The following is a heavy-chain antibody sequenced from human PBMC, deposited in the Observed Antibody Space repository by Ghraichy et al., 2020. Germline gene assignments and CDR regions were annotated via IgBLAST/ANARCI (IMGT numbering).Heavy chain of an antibody. V-gene: IGHV3-53*01. CDR1: GFTVSSNY. J-gene: IGHJ6*02. CDR2: IYSGGST. Sequence: GGSLRLSCAASGFTVSSNYMSWVRQAPGKGLEWVSVIYSGGSTYYADSVKGRFTISRDNSKNTLYLQMNSLRAEDTAVYYCARERGRPLWPPRYYYGMDVWGQGTTVTVSS. CDR3: ARERGRPLWPPRYYYGMDV. D-gene: IGHD3-16*01.